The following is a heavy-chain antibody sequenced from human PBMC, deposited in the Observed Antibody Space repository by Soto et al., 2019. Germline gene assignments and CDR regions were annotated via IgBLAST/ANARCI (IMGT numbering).Heavy chain of an antibody. V-gene: IGHV4-4*07. CDR3: ARDLTDIAVAGTDVWGMDV. Sequence: PSETLSLTCTVSGGSISSYYWSWIRQPAGKGLEWIGRIYTSGSTNYNPSLKSRVTMSVDTSKNQFSLKLSSVTAADTAVYYCARDLTDIAVAGTDVWGMDVWGQGTTVTVSS. CDR2: IYTSGST. J-gene: IGHJ6*02. D-gene: IGHD6-19*01. CDR1: GGSISSYY.